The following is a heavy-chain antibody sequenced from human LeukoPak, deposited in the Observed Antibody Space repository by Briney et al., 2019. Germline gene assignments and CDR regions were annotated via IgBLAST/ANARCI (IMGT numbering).Heavy chain of an antibody. Sequence: ASVKVSCKASGYTFTGYYMNWVRQAHGQGLEWMGWINSDSGFTKCAQKFQGRVTMTRDTSITTVYMDLTRLTSDDTAVYYCARNFDMKGFDPWGQGTLVTVSS. CDR2: INSDSGFT. V-gene: IGHV1-2*02. J-gene: IGHJ5*02. CDR1: GYTFTGYY. CDR3: ARNFDMKGFDP. D-gene: IGHD3-9*01.